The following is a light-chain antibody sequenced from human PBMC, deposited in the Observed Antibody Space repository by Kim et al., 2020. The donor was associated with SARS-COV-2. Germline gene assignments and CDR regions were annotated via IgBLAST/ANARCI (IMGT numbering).Light chain of an antibody. Sequence: SSELTQDPAVSVALGQTDRITCQGDSLRSYYASWYQQKPGQAPVLVIYGKNNRPSGIPDRFSGSSSGNTASLTITGAQAEDEADYYCNSRDSSGNRVFGGGTKLTVL. J-gene: IGLJ2*01. CDR1: SLRSYY. CDR2: GKN. V-gene: IGLV3-19*01. CDR3: NSRDSSGNRV.